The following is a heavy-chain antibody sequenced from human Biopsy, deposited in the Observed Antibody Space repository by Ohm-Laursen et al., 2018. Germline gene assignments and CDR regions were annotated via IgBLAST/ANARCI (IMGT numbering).Heavy chain of an antibody. V-gene: IGHV4-59*08. CDR2: IDYRGST. CDR1: RDSISNYY. CDR3: ATTTMDTSGWFGNYFDS. J-gene: IGHJ4*02. Sequence: SETLSLTCTVSRDSISNYYWTWIRQSPGKGLEWIGYIDYRGSTKYNPSLRSRVTMSIDTSRNQFSLKLSSVTVADTAVYYCATTTMDTSGWFGNYFDSWGQGTLVTVSS. D-gene: IGHD6-19*01.